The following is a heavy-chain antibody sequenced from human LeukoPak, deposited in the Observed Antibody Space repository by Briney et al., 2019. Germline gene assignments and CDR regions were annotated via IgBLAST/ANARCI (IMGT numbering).Heavy chain of an antibody. CDR2: ISGGGYNT. CDR3: AKRLAAGNYDYYYGMDV. CDR1: GFTFSNYA. D-gene: IGHD6-13*01. V-gene: IGHV3-23*01. J-gene: IGHJ6*02. Sequence: GGSLRLSCAVSGFTFSNYAMNWVCQAPEKGLEWVSEISGGGYNTYYANSLKGRFTISRDNSKNTLYLQMNSLRAEDTAVYYCAKRLAAGNYDYYYGMDVWGQGTTVTVSS.